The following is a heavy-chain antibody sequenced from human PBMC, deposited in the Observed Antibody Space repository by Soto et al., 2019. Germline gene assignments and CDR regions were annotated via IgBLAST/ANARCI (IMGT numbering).Heavy chain of an antibody. V-gene: IGHV1-3*01. CDR3: ARGFRGGDAAWFDP. D-gene: IGHD2-21*02. Sequence: ASVKVSCKASGYTFTSYAMHWVRQAPGQRLEWMGWINAGNGNTKYSQKLQGRVTITRDTSASTAYMELSSLRSEDTAVYYCARGFRGGDAAWFDPRGQGTLVTVSS. J-gene: IGHJ5*02. CDR2: INAGNGNT. CDR1: GYTFTSYA.